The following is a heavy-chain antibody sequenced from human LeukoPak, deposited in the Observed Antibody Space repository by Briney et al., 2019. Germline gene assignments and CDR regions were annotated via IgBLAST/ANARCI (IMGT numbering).Heavy chain of an antibody. CDR1: GYTFSSYG. J-gene: IGHJ4*02. CDR3: ARAPYHTFDY. CDR2: ISADNGNT. V-gene: IGHV1-18*01. Sequence: ASVKVSCKASGYTFSSYGISWVRQAPGQGLEWMGWISADNGNTNYVQKFQGRVTMTTDTSTSTAYMELRSLRSDDTAVYYCARAPYHTFDYWGQGTLVTVSS. D-gene: IGHD2-2*01.